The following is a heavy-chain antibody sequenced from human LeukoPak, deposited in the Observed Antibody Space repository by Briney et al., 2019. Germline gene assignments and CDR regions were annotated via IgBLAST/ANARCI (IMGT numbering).Heavy chain of an antibody. CDR3: ATTNDGGGYQWGDFFDF. J-gene: IGHJ4*02. Sequence: SVKVSCKASGGTSNSHAISWVRQAPGQGLEWMGRIIPNLGTTNRAQNFQDRVTLTADKSTNTAYMELTSLTSNDTAVYYCATTNDGGGYQWGDFFDFWGQGTLVTVSS. D-gene: IGHD3-22*01. CDR1: GGTSNSHA. CDR2: IIPNLGTT. V-gene: IGHV1-69*04.